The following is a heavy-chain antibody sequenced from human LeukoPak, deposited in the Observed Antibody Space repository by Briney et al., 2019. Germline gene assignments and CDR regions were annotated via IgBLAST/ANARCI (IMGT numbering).Heavy chain of an antibody. D-gene: IGHD5-12*01. J-gene: IGHJ4*02. CDR2: INDSGGRT. V-gene: IGHV3-23*01. Sequence: GGSLRLSCEASGFTFSSYGMGWVRQAPGKGLGWVSTINDSGGRTYYADSVKGRFTISRDNSKNTLDLQMNSLRAEDTAVYYCAKLIPYSGWPFDYWGQGTMVTVSS. CDR1: GFTFSSYG. CDR3: AKLIPYSGWPFDY.